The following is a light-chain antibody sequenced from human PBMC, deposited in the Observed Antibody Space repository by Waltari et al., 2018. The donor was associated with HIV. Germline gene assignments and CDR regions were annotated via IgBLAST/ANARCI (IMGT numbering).Light chain of an antibody. CDR3: QQYHGWPST. Sequence: EIVMTQSPATLSLYPGESATLSCRASHNIHIHVAWYQKRPGQAPRLLVYGASIRAIGVPGRFSGNGSGTEFSLTISGLQSEDYAVYYCQQYHGWPSTFGQGTNLEI. CDR1: HNIHIH. J-gene: IGKJ2*01. V-gene: IGKV3-15*01. CDR2: GAS.